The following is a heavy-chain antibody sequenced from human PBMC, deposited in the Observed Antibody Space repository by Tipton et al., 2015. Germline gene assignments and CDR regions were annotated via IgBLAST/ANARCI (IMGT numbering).Heavy chain of an antibody. V-gene: IGHV6-1*01. CDR3: ARGAQHSTWS. D-gene: IGHD6-13*01. J-gene: IGHJ5*02. CDR1: GDSVSSDSAA. CDR2: TYYRSKWYN. Sequence: GLVKPSQTLSLTCGISGDSVSSDSAAWHWIRQSPSRGLEWLGRTYYRSKWYNDYAVSVKSRITINPDTSKNQFTLHLNSVTPGDTAMYYCARGAQHSTWSWGQGTLVTVSS.